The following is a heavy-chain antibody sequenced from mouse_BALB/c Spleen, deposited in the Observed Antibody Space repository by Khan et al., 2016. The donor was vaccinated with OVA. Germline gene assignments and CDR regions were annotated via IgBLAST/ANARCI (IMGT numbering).Heavy chain of an antibody. J-gene: IGHJ4*01. CDR1: GYTFTSYW. D-gene: IGHD1-1*01. CDR3: ARSNYYGRSLYAMDY. Sequence: DLIKPGASVELSCRASGYTFTSYWINWIKQRPGQGLEWIGRIGPGSGSTFNNEMFTGMATLTVDKTSNTAYIQLSSLSSEDSAVYFLARSNYYGRSLYAMDYWGQGTSVTVS. CDR2: IGPGSGST. V-gene: IGHV1S41*01.